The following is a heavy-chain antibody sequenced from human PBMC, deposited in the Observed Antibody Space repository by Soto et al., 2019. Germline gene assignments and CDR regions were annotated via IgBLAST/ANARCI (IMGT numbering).Heavy chain of an antibody. CDR2: MNPDSGHA. CDR1: GCTFTNSD. D-gene: IGHD2-15*01. V-gene: IGHV1-8*01. CDR3: ARSPHCSGGICYYGLDN. J-gene: IGHJ4*02. Sequence: ASVKVSCKASGCTFTNSDINWVRQAPGQGLEWMGWMNPDSGHAAYAQKFQGRVTLTTSTSTSTVYMEMRSLGSEDTAVYYCARSPHCSGGICYYGLDNWGQGTLVAVSS.